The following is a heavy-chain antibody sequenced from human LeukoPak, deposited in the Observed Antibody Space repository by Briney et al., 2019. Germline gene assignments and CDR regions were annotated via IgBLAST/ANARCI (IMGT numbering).Heavy chain of an antibody. CDR3: AKEFIAGDGHVDCDS. J-gene: IGHJ4*02. CDR2: ITSSGATT. D-gene: IGHD5-24*01. CDR1: GFTISTYA. V-gene: IGHV3-23*01. Sequence: GGSLRLSCAASGFTISTYAMTWVRQAPGKRLEWVSSITSSGATTYYADSVKGRFTISRDISKNTLYLQMNSLTAEDSAVYYCAKEFIAGDGHVDCDSWGQGTLVTVSS.